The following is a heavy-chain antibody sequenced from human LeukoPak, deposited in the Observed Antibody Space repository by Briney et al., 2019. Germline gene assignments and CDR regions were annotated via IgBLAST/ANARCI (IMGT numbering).Heavy chain of an antibody. CDR1: GGTFSSYA. V-gene: IGHV1-69*13. D-gene: IGHD5-18*01. J-gene: IGHJ4*02. CDR3: ARGQRGYSYGYLIDY. Sequence: ASVKVSCKASGGTFSSYAISWVRQAPGQGLEWMGGIIPIFGTANYAQKFQGRVTITADESTSTAYMELSSLRSEDTAVYYCARGQRGYSYGYLIDYWGQGTLVTVSS. CDR2: IIPIFGTA.